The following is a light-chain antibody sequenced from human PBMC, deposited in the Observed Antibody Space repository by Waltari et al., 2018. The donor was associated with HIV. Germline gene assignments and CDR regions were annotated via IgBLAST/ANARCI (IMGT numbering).Light chain of an antibody. J-gene: IGKJ4*01. V-gene: IGKV3-15*01. Sequence: EVVMTQSPDTLSVSPGERVSLSCTSSQNINTNLAWFQQKPGQSPRLLMYGASTRTSGTPVTFSASGSGTAFTLTISSLQSEEFAIYYCQQYNDWPLTFGGGTKVDIK. CDR2: GAS. CDR1: QNINTN. CDR3: QQYNDWPLT.